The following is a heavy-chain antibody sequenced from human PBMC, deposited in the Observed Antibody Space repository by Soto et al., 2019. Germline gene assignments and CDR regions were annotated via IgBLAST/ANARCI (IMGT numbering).Heavy chain of an antibody. D-gene: IGHD3-22*01. J-gene: IGHJ4*02. CDR3: ARSPRVVVTPPDY. CDR1: GFTFSSYG. CDR2: IWYDGSNK. V-gene: IGHV3-33*01. Sequence: PGGSLRLSCAASGFTFSSYGMHWVRQAPGKGLEWVAVIWYDGSNKYYADSVKGRFTISRDNSKNTLYLQMNSLRAEDTAVYYCARSPRVVVTPPDYWGQGTLVTVSS.